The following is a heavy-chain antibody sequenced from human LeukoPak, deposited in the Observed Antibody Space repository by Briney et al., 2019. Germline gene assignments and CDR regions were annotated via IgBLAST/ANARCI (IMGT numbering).Heavy chain of an antibody. CDR1: GYTFTSYD. J-gene: IGHJ5*02. D-gene: IGHD2-8*01. V-gene: IGHV1-8*01. CDR3: ARDTNGWNWFDP. CDR2: MNPSSGNT. Sequence: GASVKVSCKASGYTFTSYDINWVRQATGQGLEWMGWMNPSSGNTGYAQKFQGRVTMTRNTSISTAYMELSSLRSEDTAVYYCARDTNGWNWFDPWGQGTLVTVSS.